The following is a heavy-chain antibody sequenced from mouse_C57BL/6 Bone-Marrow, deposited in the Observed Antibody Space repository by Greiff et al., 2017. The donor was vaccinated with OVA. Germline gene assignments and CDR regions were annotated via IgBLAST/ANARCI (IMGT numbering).Heavy chain of an antibody. CDR1: GFTFSSYA. V-gene: IGHV5-4*03. J-gene: IGHJ2*01. CDR2: ISDGGSYT. Sequence: EVNVVESGGGLVKPGGSLTLSCAASGFTFSSYAMSWVRQTPEKRLEWVATISDGGSYTYYPDNVKGRFTISRDNAKNNLYLQMSHLKSEDTAMYYCARALYLYFDYWGQGTTLTVSS. D-gene: IGHD5-1*01. CDR3: ARALYLYFDY.